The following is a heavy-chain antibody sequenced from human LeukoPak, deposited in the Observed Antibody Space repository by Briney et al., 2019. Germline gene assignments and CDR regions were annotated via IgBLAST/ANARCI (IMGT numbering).Heavy chain of an antibody. D-gene: IGHD7-27*01. Sequence: GGSLRLSCTASGFTLSTYAIHWVRQAPGKGLEWVAYDGDKTYYADSVTGRFTISRDNSKYTLYLQMNSLRAEDTATYYCARETGDSGDYLDYWGQGTLVTVSS. CDR1: GFTLSTYA. CDR2: YDGDKT. CDR3: ARETGDSGDYLDY. J-gene: IGHJ4*02. V-gene: IGHV3-30*04.